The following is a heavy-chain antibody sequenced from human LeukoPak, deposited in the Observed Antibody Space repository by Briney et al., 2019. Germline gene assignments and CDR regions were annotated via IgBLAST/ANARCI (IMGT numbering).Heavy chain of an antibody. J-gene: IGHJ4*02. Sequence: GASVKVSCKASGYTFTGYYMHWVRQAPGQGLEWMGRINPNSGGTNYAQKFQGRVTMTRDTSISTAYMELSRLRSDDTAVYYCVTLDSGYDYDYWGQGTLVTVSS. V-gene: IGHV1-2*06. CDR1: GYTFTGYY. CDR2: INPNSGGT. D-gene: IGHD5-12*01. CDR3: VTLDSGYDYDY.